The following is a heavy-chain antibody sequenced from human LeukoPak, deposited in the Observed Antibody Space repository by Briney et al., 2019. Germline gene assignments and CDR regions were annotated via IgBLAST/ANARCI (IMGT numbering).Heavy chain of an antibody. J-gene: IGHJ4*02. CDR2: ISGSGGST. Sequence: GGSLRLSCAASGFIFSNYWMHWVRQVPGKGLEWVSTISGSGGSTYYADSVKGRVSISRDNSKNTLYLQMNSLRAEDTAVYYCAKDRNSEGGAAKNYWGQGTLVTVSS. CDR3: AKDRNSEGGAAKNY. V-gene: IGHV3-23*01. CDR1: GFIFSNYW. D-gene: IGHD1-26*01.